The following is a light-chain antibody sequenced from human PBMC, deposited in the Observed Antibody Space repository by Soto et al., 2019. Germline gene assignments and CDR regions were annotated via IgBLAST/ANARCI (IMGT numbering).Light chain of an antibody. J-gene: IGKJ1*01. CDR1: QGIRND. CDR3: LPDYNYPRT. Sequence: AIQMTNSPSSLSASVRDRVTITCRASQGIRNDLGWYQQKPGKAPKLLIYAASSLQSGVPSRFSGSGSGTDFNLTISSLQPEDFATYYCLPDYNYPRTFGQGTKVEIK. V-gene: IGKV1-6*01. CDR2: AAS.